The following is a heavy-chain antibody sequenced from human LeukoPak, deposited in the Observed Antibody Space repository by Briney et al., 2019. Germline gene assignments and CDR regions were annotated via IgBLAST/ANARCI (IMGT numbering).Heavy chain of an antibody. CDR3: AKRVPLTALDS. Sequence: PGGSLRLSCAASGFTFSSCTMNWVRQAPGKGLEWVSVIGSGSVDKHYADTVRGRFDISRDNSKNRLFLQMNSLRVEDSGVYYCAKRVPLTALDSWGQGTLVTVSS. V-gene: IGHV3-23*01. CDR1: GFTFSSCT. CDR2: IGSGSVDK. J-gene: IGHJ5*01. D-gene: IGHD3-3*01.